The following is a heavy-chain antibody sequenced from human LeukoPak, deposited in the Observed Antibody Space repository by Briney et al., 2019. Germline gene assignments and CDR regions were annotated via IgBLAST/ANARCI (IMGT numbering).Heavy chain of an antibody. V-gene: IGHV3-23*01. Sequence: GGSLRLSCAASGFTFSSYAMSWVRQAPGKGLEWVSGISGSGGSTYYADSVKGRFTIARDNSKNTLYLQMDSLGAEDTAVYYCAKDRSSSSWYVYFGMDVWGQGTTVTVSS. D-gene: IGHD6-13*01. CDR2: ISGSGGST. CDR1: GFTFSSYA. CDR3: AKDRSSSSWYVYFGMDV. J-gene: IGHJ6*02.